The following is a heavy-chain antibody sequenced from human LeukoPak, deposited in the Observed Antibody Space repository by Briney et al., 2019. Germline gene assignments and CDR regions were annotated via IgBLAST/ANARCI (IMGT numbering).Heavy chain of an antibody. V-gene: IGHV3-53*01. D-gene: IGHD4/OR15-4a*01. CDR2: IHIAGST. J-gene: IGHJ5*02. Sequence: PGGSLRLSCAASGITVSSNYMSWVRQAPGKGLEWVSVIHIAGSTYYADSVKGRFTISRDNSKNTLYLQMNSLRAEDTAIYYCAKDSAQPVWWNNWFDPWGQGTLVSVSS. CDR3: AKDSAQPVWWNNWFDP. CDR1: GITVSSNY.